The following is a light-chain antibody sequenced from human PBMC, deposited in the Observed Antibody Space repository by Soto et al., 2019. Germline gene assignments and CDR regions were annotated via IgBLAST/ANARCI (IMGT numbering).Light chain of an antibody. Sequence: GLQSGVPSRFSGSGSETDFTLTINSLQPEDFATYYCQQSYTAVFAFGPGTKVDIK. V-gene: IGKV1-39*01. CDR3: QQSYTAVFA. J-gene: IGKJ3*01.